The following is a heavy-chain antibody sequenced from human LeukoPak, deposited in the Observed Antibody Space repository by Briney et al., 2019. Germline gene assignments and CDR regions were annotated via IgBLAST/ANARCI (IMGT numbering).Heavy chain of an antibody. J-gene: IGHJ4*02. CDR1: GFTFSSYA. CDR2: ISYDGSNK. V-gene: IGHV3-30*04. CDR3: ARGSGLRYFDWLLLGY. Sequence: GGSLRLSCAASGFTFSSYAMRWVRQAPGKGLEWVAVISYDGSNKYYADSVKGRFTISRDNSKNTLYLQMNSLRAEDTAVYYCARGSGLRYFDWLLLGYWGQGTLVTVSS. D-gene: IGHD3-9*01.